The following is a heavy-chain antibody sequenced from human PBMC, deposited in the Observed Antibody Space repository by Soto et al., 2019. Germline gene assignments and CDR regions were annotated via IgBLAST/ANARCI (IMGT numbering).Heavy chain of an antibody. CDR1: GYTFTNYG. CDR3: ARGPAYNSGWYRDWFDA. D-gene: IGHD6-19*01. CDR2: ISGHKSNT. J-gene: IGHJ5*02. Sequence: HVELEQSGTDVKKPGASVTVSCRASGYTFTNYGINWVRQAPGHGLEWMGWISGHKSNTSHAQNFQGRVTMTTDTSMSTAYLDLRSLTSGDTGIYYCARGPAYNSGWYRDWFDAWGQGTLVTVSS. V-gene: IGHV1-18*01.